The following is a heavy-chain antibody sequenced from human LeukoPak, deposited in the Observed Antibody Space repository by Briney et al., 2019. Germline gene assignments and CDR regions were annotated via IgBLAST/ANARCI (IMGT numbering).Heavy chain of an antibody. CDR1: GGTVSSYA. D-gene: IGHD3-22*01. Sequence: ASVKVSCKASGGTVSSYAISGVRQAPGQWLEWMGGIIPIFGTASYAQKFQGRVTITADESTSTAYMELSSLRSEDTAVDYCAKAYDSSGYYYDGWTSLGYWGQGTLVTVSS. J-gene: IGHJ4*02. CDR2: IIPIFGTA. V-gene: IGHV1-69*13. CDR3: AKAYDSSGYYYDGWTSLGY.